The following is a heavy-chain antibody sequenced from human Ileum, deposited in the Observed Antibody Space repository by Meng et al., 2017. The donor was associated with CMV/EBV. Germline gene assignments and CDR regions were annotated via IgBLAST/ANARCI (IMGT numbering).Heavy chain of an antibody. CDR2: ISVSGGST. J-gene: IGHJ6*02. D-gene: IGHD3-9*01. CDR1: GFTFSSYA. V-gene: IGHV3-23*01. CDR3: STFGNRYFDWLLYGGGYYYGMDV. Sequence: GESLKISCAASGFTFSSYAMSWVRQAPGKGLEWVSAISVSGGSTYYADSVKGRFTISRDNSKNTLYLQMNSLRAEDTDVYYCSTFGNRYFDWLLYGGGYYYGMDVWGQGTTVTVSS.